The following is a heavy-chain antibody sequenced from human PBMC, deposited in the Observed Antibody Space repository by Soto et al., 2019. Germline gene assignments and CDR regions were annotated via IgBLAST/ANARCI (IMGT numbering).Heavy chain of an antibody. Sequence: SVKVSCKASGGTFSSYAFSWVRQAPGQGLEWMGGLIPAVGTPNYAQKFQGRVTLSADASTGTAYMELSGLRSEDTAVYYCASGEGRQLLDYWGQGTRVTVSS. J-gene: IGHJ4*02. V-gene: IGHV1-69*13. CDR3: ASGEGRQLLDY. CDR2: LIPAVGTP. D-gene: IGHD1-1*01. CDR1: GGTFSSYA.